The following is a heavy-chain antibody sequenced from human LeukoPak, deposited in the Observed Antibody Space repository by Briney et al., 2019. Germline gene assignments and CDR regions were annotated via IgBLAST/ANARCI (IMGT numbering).Heavy chain of an antibody. J-gene: IGHJ5*02. CDR1: GGSLSSSTYY. Sequence: PSETLSLTCTVSGGSLSSSTYYWGWIRHPPGKGLEWSASIYYSGSTYYSPSLKSRVTISVDTSKNQFSLKRSSVTAADAAVYYCGRSPYKGWFDPWGQGTLVTVSS. V-gene: IGHV4-39*07. CDR2: IYYSGST. D-gene: IGHD1-14*01. CDR3: GRSPYKGWFDP.